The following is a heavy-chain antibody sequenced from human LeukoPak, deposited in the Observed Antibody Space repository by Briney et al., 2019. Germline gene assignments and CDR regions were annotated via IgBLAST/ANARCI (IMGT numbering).Heavy chain of an antibody. V-gene: IGHV1-8*01. J-gene: IGHJ4*02. D-gene: IGHD3-22*01. Sequence: ASVKVSCKASGYTFTSYGINWVRQATGQGLEWMGWMNPNSGNTGYAQKFQGRVTMTRNTSISTAYMELSSLRSEDTAVYYCAREGSSGYYVDYWGQGTLVTVSS. CDR2: MNPNSGNT. CDR3: AREGSSGYYVDY. CDR1: GYTFTSYG.